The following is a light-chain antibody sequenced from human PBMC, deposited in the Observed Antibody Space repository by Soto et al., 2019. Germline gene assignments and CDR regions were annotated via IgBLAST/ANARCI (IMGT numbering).Light chain of an antibody. Sequence: QSALTQPASMSGSIGQSITISCTGTVRDVGGYDSVSWYQQHPGRAAKHTIYGVNNRPSGVSDRFSASKSADTASLIISVLQAEDEANYYCCSYATSTTCVFGTGTKVTGL. CDR2: GVN. J-gene: IGLJ1*01. CDR1: VRDVGGYDS. CDR3: CSYATSTTCV. V-gene: IGLV2-14*03.